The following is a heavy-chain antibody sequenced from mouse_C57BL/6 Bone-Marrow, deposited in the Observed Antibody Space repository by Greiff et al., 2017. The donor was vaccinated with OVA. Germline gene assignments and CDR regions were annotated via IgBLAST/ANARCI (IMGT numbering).Heavy chain of an antibody. CDR1: GYTFTSYG. CDR2: IYPRSGNT. J-gene: IGHJ1*03. Sequence: VQLQESGAELARPGASVKLSCKASGYTFTSYGISWVKQRTGQGLEWIGEIYPRSGNTYYNEKFKGKATLTADKSSSTAYMELRSLTSEDSAVYFCARGYYYGSSYSYWYFDVWGTGTTVTVSS. CDR3: ARGYYYGSSYSYWYFDV. V-gene: IGHV1-81*01. D-gene: IGHD1-1*01.